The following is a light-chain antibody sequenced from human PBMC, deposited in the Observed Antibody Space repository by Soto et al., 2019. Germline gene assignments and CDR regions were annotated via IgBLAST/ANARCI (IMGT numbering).Light chain of an antibody. Sequence: EIVMTQSPATLSLSPGERATLSCRASQSVSSNLAWYQQKPGQAPRLLIYGASTRATGIQARFSGSGSGTEFTLTIRSLQSEDFAVYYCKQYNNWPTCGQGTKVDI. V-gene: IGKV3-15*01. CDR3: KQYNNWPT. CDR1: QSVSSN. J-gene: IGKJ1*01. CDR2: GAS.